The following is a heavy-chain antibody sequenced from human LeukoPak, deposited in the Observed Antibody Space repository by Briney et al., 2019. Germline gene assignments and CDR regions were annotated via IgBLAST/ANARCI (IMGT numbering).Heavy chain of an antibody. D-gene: IGHD6-13*01. CDR1: GYSISSGYY. Sequence: SETLSLTCTVSGYSISSGYYWSWIRQPPGKGLEWIGYIYYSGSTNYNPSLKSRVTISVDTSKNQFSLKLSSVTAADTAVYYCAGSGIAAAGNSHAFDIWGQGTMVTVSS. J-gene: IGHJ3*02. CDR2: IYYSGST. CDR3: AGSGIAAAGNSHAFDI. V-gene: IGHV4-61*01.